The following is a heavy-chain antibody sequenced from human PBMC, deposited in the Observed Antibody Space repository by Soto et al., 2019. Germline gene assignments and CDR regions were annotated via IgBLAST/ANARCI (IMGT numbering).Heavy chain of an antibody. V-gene: IGHV3-53*01. J-gene: IGHJ4*02. CDR3: AKSSTIWLAAYYFDY. CDR2: IYSGGST. CDR1: GFTVSSNY. D-gene: IGHD6-19*01. Sequence: GGSLRLSCAASGFTVSSNYMSWVRQAPGKGLEWVSVIYSGGSTYYADSVKGRFTVSRDNSKNTLYLQMNSLRAEDTAVYYCAKSSTIWLAAYYFDYWGQGTLVTVSS.